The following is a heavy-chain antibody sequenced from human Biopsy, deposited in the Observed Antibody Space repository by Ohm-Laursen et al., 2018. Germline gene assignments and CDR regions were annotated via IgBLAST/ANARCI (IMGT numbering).Heavy chain of an antibody. D-gene: IGHD3/OR15-3a*01. CDR2: ITGSSSTI. J-gene: IGHJ6*02. Sequence: SLRLSCTASGFTFNSHEMNGVRQAPGKGLEWISYITGSSSTIYYADSVKGRFTISRDNAKNSLYLQMSSLRAEDTAIYYCARNLRLAITMNSGETTHSFHFGMDVWGQGTSVTVSS. CDR3: ARNLRLAITMNSGETTHSFHFGMDV. CDR1: GFTFNSHE. V-gene: IGHV3-48*03.